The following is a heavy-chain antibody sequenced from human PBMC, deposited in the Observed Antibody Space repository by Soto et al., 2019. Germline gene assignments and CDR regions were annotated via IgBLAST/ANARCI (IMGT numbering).Heavy chain of an antibody. V-gene: IGHV4-30-2*01. J-gene: IGHJ6*02. D-gene: IGHD3-3*01. CDR1: GGSMTSSGYS. CDR3: ARERDYDFWTGQTLYYYGMDV. CDR2: IYHSGST. Sequence: SLTCAGYGGSMTSSGYSWSWIRHPPGKGLEWIGYIYHSGSTYYNPSLKSRVTISVDRSNNQFSLKLSSVTAADTAVYYCARERDYDFWTGQTLYYYGMDVWGQGTPVTVSS.